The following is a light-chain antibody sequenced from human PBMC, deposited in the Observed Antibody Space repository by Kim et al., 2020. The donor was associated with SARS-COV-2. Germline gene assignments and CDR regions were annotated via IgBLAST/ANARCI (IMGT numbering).Light chain of an antibody. J-gene: IGKJ2*01. CDR1: QSVRSNF. CDR2: GVS. V-gene: IGKV3-20*01. CDR3: QHYDNSPKYT. Sequence: FPGERATHSCRASQSVRSNFLAWYQQRPGQAPRLLIYGVSTRATGIPDRFSGSGSGTDFTLTISRLEPEDFAVYYCQHYDNSPKYTFGQGTKLEI.